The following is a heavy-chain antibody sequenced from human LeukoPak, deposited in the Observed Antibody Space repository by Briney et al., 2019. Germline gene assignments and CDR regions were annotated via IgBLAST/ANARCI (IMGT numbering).Heavy chain of an antibody. Sequence: SETLSLTCAVYGGSFSRYYWSWIRQPPGKGLEWIGEINHSGSTNYNPSLKSRVTISVDTSKNQFSLKLSSVTAADTAVYYCARVPPGYSYGRSYWYFDLWGRGTLVTVSS. CDR2: INHSGST. CDR3: ARVPPGYSYGRSYWYFDL. D-gene: IGHD5-18*01. V-gene: IGHV4-34*01. J-gene: IGHJ2*01. CDR1: GGSFSRYY.